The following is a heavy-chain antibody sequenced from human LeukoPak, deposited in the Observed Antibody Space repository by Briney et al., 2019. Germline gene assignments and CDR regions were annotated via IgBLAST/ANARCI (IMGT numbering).Heavy chain of an antibody. CDR2: INPNSGGT. V-gene: IGHV1-2*06. Sequence: ASVKVSCKVSGYTFTGYYMHWVRQAPGQGLEWMGRINPNSGGTNYAQKFQGRVTMTRDTSISTAYMELSRLRSDDTAVYYCARVSRRDGYNLGYWGQGTLVTVSS. CDR1: GYTFTGYY. CDR3: ARVSRRDGYNLGY. J-gene: IGHJ4*02. D-gene: IGHD5-24*01.